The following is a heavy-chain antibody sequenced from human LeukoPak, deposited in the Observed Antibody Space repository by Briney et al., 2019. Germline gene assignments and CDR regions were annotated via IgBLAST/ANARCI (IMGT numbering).Heavy chain of an antibody. CDR3: ARDKYDFWSGYYEF. CDR2: INSDGRST. Sequence: GGSLRLSCAASGFTFSSYWMHWVRQAPGKGLVWDSRINSDGRSTSYADSVKGRFTISRDNAKNTLYLQMNSLRAEDTAVYYCARDKYDFWSGYYEFWGQGTLVTVSS. J-gene: IGHJ4*02. CDR1: GFTFSSYW. D-gene: IGHD3-3*01. V-gene: IGHV3-74*01.